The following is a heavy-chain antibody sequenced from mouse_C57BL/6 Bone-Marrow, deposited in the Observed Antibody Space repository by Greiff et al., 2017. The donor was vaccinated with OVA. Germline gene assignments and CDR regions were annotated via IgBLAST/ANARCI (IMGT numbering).Heavy chain of an antibody. D-gene: IGHD1-1*01. V-gene: IGHV1-36*01. J-gene: IGHJ4*01. CDR3: ARWGSSYDYAMDY. Sequence: VQLKESGPVLVKPGPSVKISCKASGFTFTDYYMHWVKQSHGKSLEWIGLVYPYNGGTSYNQKFKGKATLTVDTSSSTAYMELNSLTSEDAAVYYGARWGSSYDYAMDYWGQGTSVTVSS. CDR1: GFTFTDYY. CDR2: VYPYNGGT.